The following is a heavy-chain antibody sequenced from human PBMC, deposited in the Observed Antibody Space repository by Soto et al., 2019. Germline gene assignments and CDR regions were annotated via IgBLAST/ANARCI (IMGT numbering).Heavy chain of an antibody. CDR1: GFTFSSYG. CDR3: ARNLGSYYGAGYYSGMDV. J-gene: IGHJ6*02. CDR2: IWYDGSNK. D-gene: IGHD1-26*01. Sequence: QVQLVESGGGVVQPGRSLRLSCAASGFTFSSYGMHWVRQAPGKGLEWVAVIWYDGSNKYYADSVKGRFTISRDNSKNALYLQMNSLRAEDTAVYYCARNLGSYYGAGYYSGMDVWGQGTTVTVSS. V-gene: IGHV3-33*01.